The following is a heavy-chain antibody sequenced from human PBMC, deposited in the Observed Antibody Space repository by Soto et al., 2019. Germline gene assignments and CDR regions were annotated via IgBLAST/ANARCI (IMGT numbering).Heavy chain of an antibody. CDR1: GFTFSRQA. CDR3: PTGFLGLCTGGNCPLDY. CDR2: IWYHGIDK. J-gene: IGHJ4*02. D-gene: IGHD2-15*01. V-gene: IGHV3-33*01. Sequence: QVQLVESGGGVVQPERSLRLSCAASGFTFSRQAMHWVRHAPGRGLEWVAVIWYHGIDKYYADSVKGRFTISRDNSKNTVYLQMNSLRGEDTAVYYCPTGFLGLCTGGNCPLDYWGQGTLVTVSS.